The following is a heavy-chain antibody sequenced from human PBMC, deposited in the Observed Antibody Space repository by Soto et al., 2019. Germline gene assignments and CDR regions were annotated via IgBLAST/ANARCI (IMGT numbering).Heavy chain of an antibody. V-gene: IGHV1-18*04. Sequence: ASVKVSCNASGYTFSNYWITWVRQAPGQGLEWTGGVSAYNRNTNYAQKFEDRVTMTTDESTGTAYMELRSLRSDDTAVYYCARALELRFFDRWGQGTLVTVSS. CDR2: VSAYNRNT. CDR1: GYTFSNYW. J-gene: IGHJ5*02. D-gene: IGHD3-3*01. CDR3: ARALELRFFDR.